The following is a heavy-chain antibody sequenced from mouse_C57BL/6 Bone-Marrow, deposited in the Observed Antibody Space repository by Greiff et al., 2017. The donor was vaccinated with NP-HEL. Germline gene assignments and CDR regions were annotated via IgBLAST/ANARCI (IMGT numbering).Heavy chain of an antibody. CDR2: ISSGSSTI. J-gene: IGHJ3*01. D-gene: IGHD1-1*01. CDR1: GFTFSDYG. CDR3: ARTYYYGSSGFAY. V-gene: IGHV5-17*01. Sequence: EVNVVESGGGLVKPGGSLKLSCAASGFTFSDYGMHWVRQAPEKGLEWVAYISSGSSTIYYADTVKGRFTISRDNAKNTLFLQMTSLRSEDTAMYYCARTYYYGSSGFAYWGQGTLVTVSA.